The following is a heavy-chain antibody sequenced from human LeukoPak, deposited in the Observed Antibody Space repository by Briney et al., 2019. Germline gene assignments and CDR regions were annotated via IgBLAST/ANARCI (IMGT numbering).Heavy chain of an antibody. Sequence: GGSLRLSCVASGFTFSNHAMIWVRQAPGKGLEWVSAISASGVDTFYAPSVKGRFTISRDNSKNTLYLQINSLRAEDTAIYYCAKDVWWSVSWGQGTLVTVSS. CDR1: GFTFSNHA. V-gene: IGHV3-23*01. CDR3: AKDVWWSVS. D-gene: IGHD2-8*02. J-gene: IGHJ5*02. CDR2: ISASGVDT.